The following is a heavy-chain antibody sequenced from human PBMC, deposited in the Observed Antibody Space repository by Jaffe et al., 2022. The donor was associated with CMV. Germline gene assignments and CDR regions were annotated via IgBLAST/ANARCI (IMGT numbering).Heavy chain of an antibody. CDR3: ARQMWGFRNNYFDY. CDR2: IFYSGST. J-gene: IGHJ4*02. V-gene: IGHV4-39*01. CDR1: GGSISSDNYY. D-gene: IGHD7-27*01. Sequence: QLQLQESGPGLVKPSETLSLTCTVSGGSISSDNYYWGWIRQPPGKGLEWIGSIFYSGSTYYNPSLNSRVTVSVDTSKNQFSLRVTSVTAADTAVYYCARQMWGFRNNYFDYWGQGTLVTVSS.